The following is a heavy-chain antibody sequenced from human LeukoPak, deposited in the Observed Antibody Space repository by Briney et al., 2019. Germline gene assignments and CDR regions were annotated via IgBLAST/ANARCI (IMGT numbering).Heavy chain of an antibody. CDR1: GYTFPTYD. J-gene: IGHJ4*02. CDR2: MNPHSGNT. Sequence: ASVKVSCKASGYTFPTYDINWVRQATGQGLEWMGWMNPHSGNTDYAQKFQGRITMTRNTSIGTAYMELSSLRSEDTAIYYCAREGRGVPGAIAAVKGFDYWGQGTLVTVSS. CDR3: AREGRGVPGAIAAVKGFDY. V-gene: IGHV1-8*01. D-gene: IGHD6-13*01.